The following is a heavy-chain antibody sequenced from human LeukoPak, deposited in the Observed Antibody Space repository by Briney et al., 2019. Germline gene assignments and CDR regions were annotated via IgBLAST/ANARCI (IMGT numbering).Heavy chain of an antibody. CDR3: ARGPYGSGSYAASGAEYFQH. V-gene: IGHV7-4-1*02. Sequence: GASVKVSCKASGYTFTSYAMNWVRQAPGQGLEWMGWINTNTGNPTYAQGFTGRFVFSLDTSVSTAYLQISSLKAEDTAVYYCARGPYGSGSYAASGAEYFQHWGQGTLVTVS. CDR2: INTNTGNP. J-gene: IGHJ1*01. CDR1: GYTFTSYA. D-gene: IGHD3-10*01.